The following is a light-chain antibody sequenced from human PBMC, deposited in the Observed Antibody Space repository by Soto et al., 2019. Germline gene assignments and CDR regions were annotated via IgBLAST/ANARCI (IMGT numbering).Light chain of an antibody. Sequence: DIPMTQSPYTLSASVGDRVTITCRASQSISGWLAWYQQKPGKAPKLLIYDASSLESGVPSRFSGSGSGTEFSLTISSLQPDDFATYYCQQYNSYSWTFGQGTKVEIK. CDR1: QSISGW. V-gene: IGKV1-5*01. CDR2: DAS. J-gene: IGKJ1*01. CDR3: QQYNSYSWT.